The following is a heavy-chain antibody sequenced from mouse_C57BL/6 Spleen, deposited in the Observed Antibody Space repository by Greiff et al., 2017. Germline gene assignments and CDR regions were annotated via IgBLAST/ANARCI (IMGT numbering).Heavy chain of an antibody. Sequence: QVQLKECGPGILQSSQTLSLTCSFSGFSLSTSGMGVSWIRQPSGKGLEWLAHIYWDDDKRYNPSLKSRLTISKDTSRNQVFLKITSVDTADTATYYCAGPIYYDSAWFAYWGQGTLVTVSA. CDR1: GFSLSTSGMG. J-gene: IGHJ3*01. V-gene: IGHV8-12*01. CDR3: AGPIYYDSAWFAY. D-gene: IGHD2-4*01. CDR2: IYWDDDK.